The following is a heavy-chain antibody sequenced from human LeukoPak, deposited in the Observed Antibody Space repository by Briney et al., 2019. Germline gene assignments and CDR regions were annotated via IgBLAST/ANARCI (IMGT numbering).Heavy chain of an antibody. J-gene: IGHJ4*02. CDR2: IKQDGSEK. CDR1: GFTFSSYW. CDR3: ARESRRGIAAAGIKGLFDY. Sequence: GGSLRLSCAASGFTFSSYWMSWVCQAPGKGLEWVANIKQDGSEKYYVDSVKGRFTISRDNAKNSLYLQMNSLRAEDTAVYYCARESRRGIAAAGIKGLFDYWGQGTLVTVSS. D-gene: IGHD6-13*01. V-gene: IGHV3-7*01.